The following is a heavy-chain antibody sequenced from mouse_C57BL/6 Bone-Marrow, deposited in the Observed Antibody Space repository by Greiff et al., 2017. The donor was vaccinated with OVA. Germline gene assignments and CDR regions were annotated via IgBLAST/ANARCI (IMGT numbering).Heavy chain of an antibody. J-gene: IGHJ3*01. CDR1: GYTFTSYR. CDR2: IHPNSGST. Sequence: QVQLQQPGAELVKPGASVKLSCKASGYTFTSYRMHWVKQRPGQGLEWIGMIHPNSGSTNYNEKFKSKATLTVDKSSSTAYMQLSSLTSEDSAVYYCARVPYDGYKSWFSYWGQGTLVTVSA. V-gene: IGHV1-64*01. CDR3: ARVPYDGYKSWFSY. D-gene: IGHD2-3*01.